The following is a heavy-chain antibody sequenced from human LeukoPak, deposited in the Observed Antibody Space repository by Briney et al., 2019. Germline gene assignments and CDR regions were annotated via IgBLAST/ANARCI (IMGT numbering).Heavy chain of an antibody. V-gene: IGHV3-23*01. CDR1: GFTFSTYA. Sequence: GGSLRLSCAASGFTFSTYAMSWVRQAPGKGLEWVSAISGSGGSTYYADSVKGRVTISRDNSQNTLYLQMNSLRAEDTALYYCAKGSHYYDSSGYVDYWGQGTLVTVSS. J-gene: IGHJ4*02. CDR2: ISGSGGST. CDR3: AKGSHYYDSSGYVDY. D-gene: IGHD3-22*01.